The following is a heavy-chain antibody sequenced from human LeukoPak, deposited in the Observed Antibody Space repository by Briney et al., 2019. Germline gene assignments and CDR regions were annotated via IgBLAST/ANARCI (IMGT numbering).Heavy chain of an antibody. CDR3: ARVARGAGTTHAFDY. CDR1: GGSISSYY. D-gene: IGHD1-1*01. Sequence: SETLSLTCTVSGGSISSYYWSWIRQPPGKGLEWMGYIYYSGSTNYNPSLKSRVTISVDTSKNQFSLKLSSVTAADTAVYYCARVARGAGTTHAFDYWGQGTLVTVSS. V-gene: IGHV4-59*01. CDR2: IYYSGST. J-gene: IGHJ4*02.